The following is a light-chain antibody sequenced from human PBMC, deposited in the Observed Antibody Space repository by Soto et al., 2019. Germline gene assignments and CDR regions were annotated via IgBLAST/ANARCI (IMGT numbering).Light chain of an antibody. CDR2: EAT. J-gene: IGKJ1*01. CDR1: QNIHKY. V-gene: IGKV1-39*01. Sequence: DIQMTQSPSSLSASVGDRVTISCRSSQNIHKYLNWYQQRPGKAPKLLVYEATSLETGVSAKFSGSGSGTDCTLTINSLQQDDFATYYCQQSFVSPWTFGQGT. CDR3: QQSFVSPWT.